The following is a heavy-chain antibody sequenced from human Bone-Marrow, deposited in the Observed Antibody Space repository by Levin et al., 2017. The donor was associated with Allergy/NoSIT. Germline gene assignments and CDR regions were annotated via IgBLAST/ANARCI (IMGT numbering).Heavy chain of an antibody. Sequence: PSETLSLTCTVSGVSISGGGYYWSWLRQHPGKGLEWIGYIYYSGNTYYNPSLKSRVIISVVTSKNQLSLKLTSVTVADTAVYYCARFNGYDFDYWGQGTLVTVSS. J-gene: IGHJ4*02. CDR3: ARFNGYDFDY. CDR1: GVSISGGGYY. D-gene: IGHD5-12*01. CDR2: IYYSGNT. V-gene: IGHV4-31*03.